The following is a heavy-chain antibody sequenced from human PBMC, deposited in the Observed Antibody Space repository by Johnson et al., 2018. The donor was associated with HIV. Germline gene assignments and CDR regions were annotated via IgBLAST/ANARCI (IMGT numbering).Heavy chain of an antibody. J-gene: IGHJ3*02. D-gene: IGHD2-2*01. Sequence: QVQLVEYGGGVVQPGRSLRLSCAASGFTFSSYAMHWVRQDPGKGLDWVAVISDDGSNKYYADSVKGRFTISRDNSKNTLYLQMNSLRAEDTAVYYCARDEERYHAFDIWGQGTMVTVSS. V-gene: IGHV3-30-3*01. CDR3: ARDEERYHAFDI. CDR2: ISDDGSNK. CDR1: GFTFSSYA.